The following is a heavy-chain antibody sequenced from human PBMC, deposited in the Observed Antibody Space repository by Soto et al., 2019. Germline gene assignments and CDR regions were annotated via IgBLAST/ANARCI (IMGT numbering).Heavy chain of an antibody. V-gene: IGHV4-59*01. Sequence: SETLSLTCTVSGGSISSYYWSWIRQPPGKGLGWIGYIYYSGSTNYNPSLKSRVTISVDTSKNQFSLKLSSVTAADTAVYYCAGGSTIFGVVIPHNGFDPWGQGTLVTVSS. D-gene: IGHD3-3*01. J-gene: IGHJ5*02. CDR1: GGSISSYY. CDR3: AGGSTIFGVVIPHNGFDP. CDR2: IYYSGST.